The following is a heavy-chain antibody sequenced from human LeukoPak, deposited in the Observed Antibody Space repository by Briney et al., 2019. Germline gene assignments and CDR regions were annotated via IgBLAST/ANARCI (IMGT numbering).Heavy chain of an antibody. CDR1: GFTVSSNY. Sequence: PGGSLRLSCAASGFTVSSNYMSWVRQAPGKGLEWVSVIYSGGSTYYADSVKGRSTISRDNSKNTLYLQMNSLRAEDTAVYYCARDRGAARRGPTSYYMGVWGKGTTVTVSS. CDR3: ARDRGAARRGPTSYYMGV. V-gene: IGHV3-53*01. J-gene: IGHJ6*03. CDR2: IYSGGST. D-gene: IGHD6-6*01.